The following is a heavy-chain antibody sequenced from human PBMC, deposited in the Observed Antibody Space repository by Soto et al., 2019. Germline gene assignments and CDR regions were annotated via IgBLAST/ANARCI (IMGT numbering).Heavy chain of an antibody. CDR3: ARGRYCISTSCYRAYYYGMDV. CDR1: GYTFTSYD. CDR2: MNPNSGNT. V-gene: IGHV1-8*01. D-gene: IGHD2-2*02. J-gene: IGHJ6*02. Sequence: ASVKVSCKASGYTFTSYDINWVRQATGQGLEWMGWMNPNSGNTGYAQKFQGRVTMTRNTSISTAYMELSSLRSEDTAVYYCARGRYCISTSCYRAYYYGMDVWGQGTTVTVSS.